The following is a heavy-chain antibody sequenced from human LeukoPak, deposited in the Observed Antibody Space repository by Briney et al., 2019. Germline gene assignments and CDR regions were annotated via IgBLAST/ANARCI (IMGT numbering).Heavy chain of an antibody. Sequence: SGGSLRLSCAASGFTFDDYAMHWVRQAPGKGLEWVSLVSGDGGSTYYADSVKGRFTISRDNSKNSLYLQMNSLRTEDTALYYCAKDNYYDSSGYYSDAFDIWGQGTMVTVSS. CDR1: GFTFDDYA. V-gene: IGHV3-43*02. CDR3: AKDNYYDSSGYYSDAFDI. J-gene: IGHJ3*02. D-gene: IGHD3-22*01. CDR2: VSGDGGST.